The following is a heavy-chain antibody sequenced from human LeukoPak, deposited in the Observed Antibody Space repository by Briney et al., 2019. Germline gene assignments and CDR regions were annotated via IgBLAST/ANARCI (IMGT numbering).Heavy chain of an antibody. J-gene: IGHJ5*02. V-gene: IGHV1-69*04. CDR1: GGTFSSYA. D-gene: IGHD1-14*01. CDR3: VRGYSGWFDP. CDR2: IIPILGIA. Sequence: GASVKVSCKASGGTFSSYAISWVRQAPGQGLEWMGRIIPILGIANYAQKFQGRVTITADKSTSTAYMELSSLRSEDTAVYYCVRGYSGWFDPWGQGTLVTVSS.